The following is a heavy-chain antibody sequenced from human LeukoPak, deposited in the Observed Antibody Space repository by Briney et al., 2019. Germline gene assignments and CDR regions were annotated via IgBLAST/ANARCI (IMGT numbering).Heavy chain of an antibody. Sequence: PGGSLRLSCAASGFTFSSYSMNWVRQAPGKGLEWVSSISSSSSYIYYADSVKGRFTISRDNAKNSLYLQMNSLRAEDTAVYYCARVDSSSWYEEGDYWGQGTLVTVSS. J-gene: IGHJ4*02. CDR1: GFTFSSYS. D-gene: IGHD6-13*01. V-gene: IGHV3-21*01. CDR2: ISSSSSYI. CDR3: ARVDSSSWYEEGDY.